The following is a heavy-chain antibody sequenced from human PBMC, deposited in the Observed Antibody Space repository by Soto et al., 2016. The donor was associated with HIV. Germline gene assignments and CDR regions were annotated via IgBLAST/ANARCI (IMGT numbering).Heavy chain of an antibody. J-gene: IGHJ4*02. CDR3: AKSKDIVVVVAAFDY. CDR1: GFTFSSYS. Sequence: EVQLVESGGGLVKPGGSLRLSCAVSGFTFSSYSMNWVRQAPGKGLEWVSSISSSSSYIYYADSVKGRFTISRDNAKNSLYLQMSSLRAEDTAVYYCAKSKDIVVVVAAFDYWGQGTLVHRLL. D-gene: IGHD2-15*01. CDR2: ISSSSSYI. V-gene: IGHV3-21*01.